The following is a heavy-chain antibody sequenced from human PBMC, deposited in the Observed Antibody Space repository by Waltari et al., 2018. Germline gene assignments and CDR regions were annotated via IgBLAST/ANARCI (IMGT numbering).Heavy chain of an antibody. V-gene: IGHV3-48*03. D-gene: IGHD6-19*01. Sequence: EVQLVESGGGLVQPGGSLRLSCAASGFTFSSYEMNWVRQAPGKGLEWVSYISSSGSTIYYADSVKGRFTSSRDNAKNSLYLQMNSLRAEDTAVYYCARDSYSSGPLDYWGQGTLVTVSS. CDR3: ARDSYSSGPLDY. CDR1: GFTFSSYE. CDR2: ISSSGSTI. J-gene: IGHJ4*02.